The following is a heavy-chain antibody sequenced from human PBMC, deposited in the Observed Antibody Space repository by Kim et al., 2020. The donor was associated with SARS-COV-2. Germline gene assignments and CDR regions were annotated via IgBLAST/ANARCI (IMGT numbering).Heavy chain of an antibody. CDR3: AKALYCSSTSCYNPPEFDP. J-gene: IGHJ5*02. Sequence: GRFTIAVDNSKNTLYLQMNSLRAEDTAVYYCAKALYCSSTSCYNPPEFDPWGQGTLVTVSS. D-gene: IGHD2-2*02. V-gene: IGHV3-23*01.